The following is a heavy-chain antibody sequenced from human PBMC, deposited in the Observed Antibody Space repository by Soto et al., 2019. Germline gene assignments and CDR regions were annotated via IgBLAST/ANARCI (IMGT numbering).Heavy chain of an antibody. Sequence: QAQLVQSGAEVRKPGSSVRVSCKSSGGRFNTYVITWVRQAPGQGLEWMGGIIPVYRTTMYAQHFEDRVTITADESTSTAYMEGSSLRSEDTAVYYCARGDSRGYYMDVWGQGPTVTVSS. CDR2: IIPVYRTT. CDR1: GGRFNTYV. V-gene: IGHV1-69*12. D-gene: IGHD3-10*01. CDR3: ARGDSRGYYMDV. J-gene: IGHJ6*03.